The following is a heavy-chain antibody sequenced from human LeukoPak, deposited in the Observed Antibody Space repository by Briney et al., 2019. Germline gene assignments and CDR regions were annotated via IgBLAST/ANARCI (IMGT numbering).Heavy chain of an antibody. CDR2: IYTSGSA. V-gene: IGHV4-4*09. CDR1: GGSISSYY. Sequence: SETLSLTCTVSGGSISSYYWSWIRQPPAKGLEWSGYIYTSGSANYNPSLKSRVTISVDTSKNQFSLKLSSVTAADTAVYYCARHYYMDVWGKGTTVTVSS. CDR3: ARHYYMDV. J-gene: IGHJ6*03.